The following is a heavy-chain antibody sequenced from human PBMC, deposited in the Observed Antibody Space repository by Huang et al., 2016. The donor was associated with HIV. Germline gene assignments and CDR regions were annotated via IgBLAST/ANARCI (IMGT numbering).Heavy chain of an antibody. J-gene: IGHJ3*02. V-gene: IGHV7-4-1*02. CDR2: INTDTGKP. D-gene: IGHD2-21*02. Sequence: QVQLVQSGSELKKPGASVKVSCKASGYTFTNYGVHWVRQAPGQGLEWMGLINTDTGKPRYAQGLTGRFVFSLGTSVNTAYLQISSLKAADSAIYYCVRVRRVMDTYCVADCSTLEAFDIWGQGTVVTVSA. CDR1: GYTFTNYG. CDR3: VRVRRVMDTYCVADCSTLEAFDI.